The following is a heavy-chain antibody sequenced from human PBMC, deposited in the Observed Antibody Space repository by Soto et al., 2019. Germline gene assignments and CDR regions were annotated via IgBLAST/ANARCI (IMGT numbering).Heavy chain of an antibody. CDR1: GFTFSSYG. Sequence: GGSLRLSCAASGFTFSSYGMHWVRQAPGKGLEWVAVISYDGSNKYYADSVKGRFTISRDNSKNTLYLQMNSLRAEDTAVYYCAKERDYVYDFWSGYAYGMDVWGQGTTVTGSS. CDR3: AKERDYVYDFWSGYAYGMDV. J-gene: IGHJ6*02. V-gene: IGHV3-30*18. CDR2: ISYDGSNK. D-gene: IGHD3-3*01.